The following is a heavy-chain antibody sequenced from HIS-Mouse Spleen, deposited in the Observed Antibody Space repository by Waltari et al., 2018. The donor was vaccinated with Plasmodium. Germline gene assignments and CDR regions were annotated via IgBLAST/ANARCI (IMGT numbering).Heavy chain of an antibody. CDR1: GYTFTGYY. V-gene: IGHV1-2*02. J-gene: IGHJ1*01. CDR2: INPNSGGT. D-gene: IGHD6-13*01. Sequence: QVQLVQSGAEVKKPGASVQVSCKASGYTFTGYYMPWVRPAPGQGLEWMGWINPNSGGTNYAQKFQGRVTMTRDTSISTAYMELSRLRSDDTAVYYCARVLGYKAAAGTFVEYFQHWGQGTLVTVSS. CDR3: ARVLGYKAAAGTFVEYFQH.